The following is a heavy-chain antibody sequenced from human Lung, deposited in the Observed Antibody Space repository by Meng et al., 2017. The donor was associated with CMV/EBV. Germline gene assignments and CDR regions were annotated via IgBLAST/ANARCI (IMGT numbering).Heavy chain of an antibody. D-gene: IGHD6-19*01. J-gene: IGHJ4*02. CDR3: ARDRLGRWLGGGDWY. CDR1: GFPFSSYT. Sequence: GGSLRLSCAASGFPFSSYTMHWVRQVPGKGLEWVALISYDGSNKYYADSVKGRFSISRDNSKNTLYVQMNNLRPEDTAIYYCARDRLGRWLGGGDWYWGQGTLVTVSS. CDR2: ISYDGSNK. V-gene: IGHV3-30*04.